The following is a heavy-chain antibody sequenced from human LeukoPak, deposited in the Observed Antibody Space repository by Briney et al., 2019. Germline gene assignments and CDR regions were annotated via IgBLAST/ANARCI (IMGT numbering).Heavy chain of an antibody. CDR1: GGSFSGYC. CDR3: ARGRRSSTTDY. D-gene: IGHD6-6*01. CDR2: INHSGST. J-gene: IGHJ4*02. V-gene: IGHV4-34*01. Sequence: SETLSLTCAVYGGSFSGYCWSWIRQPPGKGLEWIGEINHSGSTNYNPSLKSRVTISVDTSKNQFSLKLSSVTAADTAVYYCARGRRSSTTDYWGQGTLVTVSS.